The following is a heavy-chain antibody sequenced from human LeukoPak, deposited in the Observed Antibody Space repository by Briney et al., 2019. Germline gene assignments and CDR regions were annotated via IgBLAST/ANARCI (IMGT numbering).Heavy chain of an antibody. CDR1: GFTFSSYS. CDR2: ISSSSSYI. D-gene: IGHD3-3*01. Sequence: PGGSLRLSCAASGFTFSSYSMNWVRQAPGKGLEWVSSISSSSSYIYYADSVKGRFTISRDNAKNPLYLQMNSLRAEDTAVYYCARPRNVDFWSGYYLGYWGQGTLVTVSS. CDR3: ARPRNVDFWSGYYLGY. V-gene: IGHV3-21*01. J-gene: IGHJ4*02.